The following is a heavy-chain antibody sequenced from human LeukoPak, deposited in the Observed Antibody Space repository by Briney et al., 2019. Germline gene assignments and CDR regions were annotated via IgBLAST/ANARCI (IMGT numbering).Heavy chain of an antibody. J-gene: IGHJ4*02. V-gene: IGHV4-59*01. CDR2: IYYSGST. D-gene: IGHD5-24*01. CDR1: GGSISSYY. CDR3: ARDQDGYNSYFDY. Sequence: RPSETLSLTGTVSGGSISSYYWSWIRQPPGKGLEWIGYIYYSGSTNYNPSLKSRVTISVDTSKNQFSLKLSSVTAADTAVYYCARDQDGYNSYFDYWGQGTLVTVSS.